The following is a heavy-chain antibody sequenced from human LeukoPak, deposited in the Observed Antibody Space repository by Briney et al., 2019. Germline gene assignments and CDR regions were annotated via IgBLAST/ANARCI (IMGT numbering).Heavy chain of an antibody. D-gene: IGHD3-9*01. CDR1: GGSISSYY. CDR3: ARVSWHYDILTGYPRGGYYYYYMDV. J-gene: IGHJ6*03. V-gene: IGHV4-59*01. CDR2: IYYSGST. Sequence: PSETLSLTCTVSGGSISSYYWSWIRQPPGKGLEWIGYIYYSGSTNYNPSLKSRVTISVDTSKNQFSLKLSSVTAADMAVYYCARVSWHYDILTGYPRGGYYYYYMDVWGKGTTVTISS.